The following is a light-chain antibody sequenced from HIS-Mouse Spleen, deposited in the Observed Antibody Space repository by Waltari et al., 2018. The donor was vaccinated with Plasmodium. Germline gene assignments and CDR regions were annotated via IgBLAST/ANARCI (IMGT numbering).Light chain of an antibody. CDR1: QSVSSN. V-gene: IGKV3-15*01. CDR3: QQYNNWSFT. CDR2: GAS. J-gene: IGKJ3*01. Sequence: EIVMTQSPATLSVSPGERATLSCRASQSVSSNLDWYQQKPGQAPRLLIYGASTRATGIPARFSGSGSGTEFTLTISSLPSEDFAVYYCQQYNNWSFTFGPGTKVDIK.